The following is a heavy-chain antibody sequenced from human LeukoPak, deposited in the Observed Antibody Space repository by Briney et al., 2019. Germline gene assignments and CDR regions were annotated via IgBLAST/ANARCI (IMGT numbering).Heavy chain of an antibody. CDR1: GFTFSSYA. CDR3: ARGVRGYSLGPDY. V-gene: IGHV3-64*01. J-gene: IGHJ4*02. CDR2: ISSNGGST. Sequence: GGSLRLSCAASGFTFSSYAMHWVRQAPGKGLEYVSAISSNGGSTYYANSVKGRFTISRDNSKNTLYLQMGSLRVEDMAVYYCARGVRGYSLGPDYWGQGTLVTVSS. D-gene: IGHD5-18*01.